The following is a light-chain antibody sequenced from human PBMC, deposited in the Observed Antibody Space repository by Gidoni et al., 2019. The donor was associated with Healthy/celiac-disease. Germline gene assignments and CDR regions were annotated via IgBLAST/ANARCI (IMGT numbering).Light chain of an antibody. Sequence: AIRMTQSPSSLSASTGDRVTITCRASQGISSYLAWYQQKPGKAPKLLIYAASTLQSGVPSRFSGSGSGTDFTLTISCLQSEDFATYYCQQYYSYPQTFGQXTKLEIK. V-gene: IGKV1-8*01. J-gene: IGKJ2*01. CDR2: AAS. CDR3: QQYYSYPQT. CDR1: QGISSY.